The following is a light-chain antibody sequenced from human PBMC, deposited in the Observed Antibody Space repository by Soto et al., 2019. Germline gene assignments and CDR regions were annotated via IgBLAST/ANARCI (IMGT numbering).Light chain of an antibody. CDR2: EVS. CDR1: SGDVGSYYL. V-gene: IGLV2-23*02. J-gene: IGLJ2*01. CDR3: CSYAGSSTVV. Sequence: QSALTQSASVSGSPGQSIAISCTGTSGDVGSYYLVSWYQQHPGKAPKLMIYEVSKRPSGVSNRFSGSKSGNTASLTISGLQAEDEADYYCCSYAGSSTVVFGGGTKLTVL.